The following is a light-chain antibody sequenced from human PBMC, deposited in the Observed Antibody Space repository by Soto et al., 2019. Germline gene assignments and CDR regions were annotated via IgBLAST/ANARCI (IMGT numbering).Light chain of an antibody. CDR2: EAA. J-gene: IGKJ4*01. CDR3: QQYERYPLT. Sequence: DIQMTQSPSALSASIGDRVTITCRASQNIYKWLAWYQQKPQKAPKVLIFEAAALETGVSPRFSGSGSGTEFTLTISSLQPDDFATYYCQQYERYPLTFGGGTKLE. V-gene: IGKV1-5*01. CDR1: QNIYKW.